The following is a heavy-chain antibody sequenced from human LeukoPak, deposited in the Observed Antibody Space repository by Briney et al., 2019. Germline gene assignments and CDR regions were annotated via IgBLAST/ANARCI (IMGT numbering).Heavy chain of an antibody. CDR1: GYSISSGYY. CDR2: IYHSGST. V-gene: IGHV4-38-2*02. J-gene: IGHJ3*02. D-gene: IGHD3-9*01. Sequence: SETLSLTCAVSGYSISSGYYWGWIRQPPGKGLEWIGSIYHSGSTYYNPSLKSRVTISVDTSKNQFSLKLSPVTAADTAVYYCARDPPHYDILTGYSTGGAFDIWGQGTMVTVSS. CDR3: ARDPPHYDILTGYSTGGAFDI.